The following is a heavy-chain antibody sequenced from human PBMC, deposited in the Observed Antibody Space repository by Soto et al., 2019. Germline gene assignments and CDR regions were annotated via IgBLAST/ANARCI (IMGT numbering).Heavy chain of an antibody. V-gene: IGHV1-18*01. CDR2: ISASNGSE. CDR1: GCTFTSYG. Sequence: ASVKVSCKASGCTFTSYGMSWVRQAPGQGREGMGWISASNGSENYAQKLQGRVTMTTDKSTSTADMEQRSLRTDAKGGNYCGRDGWELPSLVWFDPWGQGTLVTVSS. J-gene: IGHJ5*02. CDR3: GRDGWELPSLVWFDP. D-gene: IGHD1-26*01.